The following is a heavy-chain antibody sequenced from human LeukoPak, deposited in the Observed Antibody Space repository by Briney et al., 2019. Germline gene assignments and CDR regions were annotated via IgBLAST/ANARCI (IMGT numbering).Heavy chain of an antibody. J-gene: IGHJ4*02. Sequence: PGRSLRLSCAASGFSFSDHVMHWVRQAPGKVPEWVSAIWSDGNNEYYAESVKGRFTISRDNSRNTLYPQMNSLRVEDTAVYYCTRGPPEYGSGSLFAFWGQGTVVTVSS. CDR3: TRGPPEYGSGSLFAF. D-gene: IGHD3-10*01. V-gene: IGHV3-33*01. CDR1: GFSFSDHV. CDR2: IWSDGNNE.